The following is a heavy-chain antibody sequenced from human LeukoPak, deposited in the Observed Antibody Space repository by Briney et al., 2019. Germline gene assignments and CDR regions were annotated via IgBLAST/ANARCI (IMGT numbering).Heavy chain of an antibody. CDR2: INHSGST. D-gene: IGHD6-19*01. V-gene: IGHV4-34*01. CDR1: GGSISSYY. CDR3: ARKAVAASLDY. J-gene: IGHJ4*02. Sequence: SETLSLTCTVSGGSISSYYWSWIRQPPGKGLEWIGEINHSGSTNYNPSLKSRVTISVDTSKNQFSLKLSSVTAADTAVYYCARKAVAASLDYWGQGTLVTVSS.